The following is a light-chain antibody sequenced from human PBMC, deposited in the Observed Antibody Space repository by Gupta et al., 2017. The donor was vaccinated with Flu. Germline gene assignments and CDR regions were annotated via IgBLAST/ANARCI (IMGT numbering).Light chain of an antibody. CDR2: DAS. J-gene: IGKJ1*01. V-gene: IGKV3-11*01. Sequence: PATLSWSPGERATLSCRASQSVSSYLAWYQQKPGQAPRLLIYDASNRATGIPARFSGSGSGTEFTLTISSLEPEDFAVYYCQQRSNWPWTFGQGTKVEIK. CDR1: QSVSSY. CDR3: QQRSNWPWT.